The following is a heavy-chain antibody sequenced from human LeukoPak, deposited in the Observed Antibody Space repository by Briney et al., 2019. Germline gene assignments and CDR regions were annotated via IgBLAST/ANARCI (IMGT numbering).Heavy chain of an antibody. Sequence: GGSLRLSCAASGFTFSSYAMSWVRQAPGKGLEWVSAISGSGGSTYYADSVKGRFTISRDNSKNTLYLQMNSLRAEDTALYYCARAPGVRYYYYMDVWGKGTTVTVSS. V-gene: IGHV3-23*01. J-gene: IGHJ6*03. D-gene: IGHD2-8*01. CDR1: GFTFSSYA. CDR3: ARAPGVRYYYYMDV. CDR2: ISGSGGST.